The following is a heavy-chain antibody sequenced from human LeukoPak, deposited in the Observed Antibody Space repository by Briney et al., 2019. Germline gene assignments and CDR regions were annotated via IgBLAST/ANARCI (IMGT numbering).Heavy chain of an antibody. Sequence: GGSLRLSCSASGFPFSSYAMHWVRQAPGKGLEYVSAISDSGGSTYYAVSVEGRFTIARDNSKSTLYLQMSSLRPEDTAVYFCVKVGAYYEYDYWGQGTLVTVSS. D-gene: IGHD1-26*01. V-gene: IGHV3-64D*09. J-gene: IGHJ4*02. CDR2: ISDSGGST. CDR3: VKVGAYYEYDY. CDR1: GFPFSSYA.